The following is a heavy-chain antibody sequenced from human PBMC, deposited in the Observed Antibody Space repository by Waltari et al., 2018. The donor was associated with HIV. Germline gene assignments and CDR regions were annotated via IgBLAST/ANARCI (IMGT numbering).Heavy chain of an antibody. J-gene: IGHJ3*02. CDR2: IAVSSAYT. CDR1: GFPFSDSY. CDR3: ARVARGLRQGTFDI. D-gene: IGHD4-17*01. Sequence: QVHLVESGGDLVKPGGSLRLSCVASGFPFSDSYLTWIRQAPGKRLEGVSYIAVSSAYTNYGDSVKGRFTMSRDDAKKSLFLQMNSLRPEDTAVYYCARVARGLRQGTFDIWGQGTMVTVSS. V-gene: IGHV3-11*05.